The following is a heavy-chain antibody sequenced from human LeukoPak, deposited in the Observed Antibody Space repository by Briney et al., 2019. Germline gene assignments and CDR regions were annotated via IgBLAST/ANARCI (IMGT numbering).Heavy chain of an antibody. V-gene: IGHV4-59*01. CDR3: ARSSSGRTPPGY. Sequence: PSETLSLTCTVSGGSINNYYWSWLRHSPGKGLEWIGYIYHSGGSGITNYHPSFKSRVTISVEISKYQFSLKLTSVAAADTAVYYCARSSSGRTPPGYWGQGTLVTVSS. D-gene: IGHD3-22*01. J-gene: IGHJ4*02. CDR1: GGSINNYY. CDR2: IYHSGGSGIT.